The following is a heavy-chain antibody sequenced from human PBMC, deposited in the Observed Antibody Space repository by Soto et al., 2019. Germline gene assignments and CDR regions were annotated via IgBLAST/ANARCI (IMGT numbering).Heavy chain of an antibody. CDR1: GYTFTNYW. CDR2: IFPRDFDV. J-gene: IGHJ5*01. Sequence: GESLKISCQTSGYTFTNYWIGWVRQVPGGGLEWLGLIFPRDFDVRYSPSFEGQVTISADRSTATAFLQWCSLEASDSALYFCARLVSLLQPIDSWGQGTPVTVSS. D-gene: IGHD4-4*01. V-gene: IGHV5-51*01. CDR3: ARLVSLLQPIDS.